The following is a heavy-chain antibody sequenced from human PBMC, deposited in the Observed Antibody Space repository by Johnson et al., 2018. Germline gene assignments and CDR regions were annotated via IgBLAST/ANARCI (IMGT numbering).Heavy chain of an antibody. V-gene: IGHV3-30*03. CDR1: GFPFSSYG. Sequence: QVQLVESGGGVVQPGRSXRLSCAASGFPFSSYGMPWVRQAPGKGLERVAVISYDGSNKYDADYEKGRFTISRENSKNTLYLQMKRLRAEDTAVYYCARDSGDIVVVPAAINGMDVWGQGTTVTVSS. CDR3: ARDSGDIVVVPAAINGMDV. CDR2: ISYDGSNK. D-gene: IGHD2-2*02. J-gene: IGHJ6*02.